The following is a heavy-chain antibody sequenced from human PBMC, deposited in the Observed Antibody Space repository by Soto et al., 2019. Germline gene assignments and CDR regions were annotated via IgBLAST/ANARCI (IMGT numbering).Heavy chain of an antibody. V-gene: IGHV6-1*01. CDR3: ARLIGNSWLDY. D-gene: IGHD6-13*01. Sequence: QVQLQQSGPGLMKPSQTLTLTCAISRDSDSSDSVVWSWIRQSPSGGLEWLGRTYYRSKWYSEYAIAVQSRIIVNADTSKHEVYVPLDSLTPDDTAVYYCARLIGNSWLDYWGQGTLVTVSS. CDR1: RDSDSSDSVV. J-gene: IGHJ4*02. CDR2: TYYRSKWYS.